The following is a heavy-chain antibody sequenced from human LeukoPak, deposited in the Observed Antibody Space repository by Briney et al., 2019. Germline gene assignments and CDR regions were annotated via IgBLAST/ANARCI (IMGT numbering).Heavy chain of an antibody. V-gene: IGHV3-7*05. Sequence: GGSLRLSCAASGFTFSSYWMSWVRQAPGKGLEWVANIKQDGSEEVYVDSVKGRFTISRDNAKNTLFLQMNTLRAEDTAVYYCARDPYSSTWSYGMDVWGQGTTVAVSS. CDR2: IKQDGSEE. CDR3: ARDPYSSTWSYGMDV. CDR1: GFTFSSYW. D-gene: IGHD6-6*01. J-gene: IGHJ6*02.